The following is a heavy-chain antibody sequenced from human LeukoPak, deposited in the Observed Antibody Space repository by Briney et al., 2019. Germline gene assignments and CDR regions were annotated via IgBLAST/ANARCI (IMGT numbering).Heavy chain of an antibody. J-gene: IGHJ4*02. CDR3: ARRLAGVWGSYRLYYFDY. Sequence: GGSLRLSCAASGFTFSSYSMNWVRQAPGKGLEWVSSISSSSSYIYYADSVKGRFTISRDNAKNSPYLQMNSLRAEDTAVYYCARRLAGVWGSYRLYYFDYWGQGTLVTVSS. V-gene: IGHV3-21*01. CDR2: ISSSSSYI. CDR1: GFTFSSYS. D-gene: IGHD3-16*02.